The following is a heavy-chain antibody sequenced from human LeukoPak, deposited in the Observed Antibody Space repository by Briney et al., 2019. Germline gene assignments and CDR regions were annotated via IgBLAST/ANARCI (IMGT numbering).Heavy chain of an antibody. V-gene: IGHV4-59*08. D-gene: IGHD3-9*01. J-gene: IGHJ3*02. Sequence: SETLSLTCTVFGGSISSYYWSWIRQPPGKGLEWIGYIYYSGSTNYNPSLKSRVTISVDTSKNQFSLKLSSVTAADTAVYYCARHRQTGYDAFDIWGQGTMVTVSS. CDR1: GGSISSYY. CDR3: ARHRQTGYDAFDI. CDR2: IYYSGST.